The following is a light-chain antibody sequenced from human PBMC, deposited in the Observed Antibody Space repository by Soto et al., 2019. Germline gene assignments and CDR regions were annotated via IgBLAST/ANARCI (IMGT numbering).Light chain of an antibody. CDR2: DVS. Sequence: QSALTQPASVSGSPGQSITISCSGTSSDVGGYNYVSWYQQHPGKAPKLMIYDVSNRPSGVSNRFSGSKSGNTASLTISGPQAEDEAAYCCSSYTSSSTHVVFGGGTKVTVL. CDR3: SSYTSSSTHVV. J-gene: IGLJ2*01. CDR1: SSDVGGYNY. V-gene: IGLV2-14*03.